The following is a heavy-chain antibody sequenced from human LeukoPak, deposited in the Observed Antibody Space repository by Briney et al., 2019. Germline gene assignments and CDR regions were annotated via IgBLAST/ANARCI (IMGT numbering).Heavy chain of an antibody. V-gene: IGHV4-39*02. Sequence: SETLSLTCTVSGGPLSSSSYYWGWIRQPPGKGLEWLGSIYYSGSTYYNPSLKSRVTISVDTSKNQFSLKLSSVTAADTAVYYCARDLWFGQPYFDYWGQGTLVTVSS. CDR3: ARDLWFGQPYFDY. CDR1: GGPLSSSSYY. J-gene: IGHJ4*02. CDR2: IYYSGST. D-gene: IGHD3/OR15-3a*01.